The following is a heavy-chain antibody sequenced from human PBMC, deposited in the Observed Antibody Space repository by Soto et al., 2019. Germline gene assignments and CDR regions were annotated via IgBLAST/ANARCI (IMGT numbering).Heavy chain of an antibody. J-gene: IGHJ4*02. Sequence: QVQLQEWGPGLVKPSETLSLTCTVSRGSITNYFWTWIRQSPGRGLEWIGYISYSGTTNYNAYLKSRVTISXDTXXXXXXXXXXXXXXXXXXXXXXXXXXXXXXVSPYFDHWGQGARVTVSS. CDR1: RGSITNYF. CDR2: ISYSGTT. V-gene: IGHV4-59*01. CDR3: XXXXXXXXVSPYFDH.